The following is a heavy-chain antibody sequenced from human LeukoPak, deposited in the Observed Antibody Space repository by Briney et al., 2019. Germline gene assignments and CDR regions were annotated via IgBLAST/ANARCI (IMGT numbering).Heavy chain of an antibody. CDR3: ARHNGGYFDY. Sequence: SETLSLTCTVSGGSISSYYWSWIRQPPGKGLERIGYIYYSGSTNYNPSLKSRVTISIDTSKNHFSLRLSSVTAADTAVYYCARHNGGYFDYWGQGTLVTVSS. J-gene: IGHJ4*02. V-gene: IGHV4-59*08. CDR2: IYYSGST. CDR1: GGSISSYY. D-gene: IGHD2-8*01.